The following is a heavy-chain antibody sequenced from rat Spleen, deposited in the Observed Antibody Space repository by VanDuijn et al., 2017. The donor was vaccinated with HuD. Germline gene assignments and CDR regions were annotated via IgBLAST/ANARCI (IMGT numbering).Heavy chain of an antibody. D-gene: IGHD1-1*01. CDR3: TKESLQWSFDY. CDR1: GFTFSDYY. J-gene: IGHJ2*01. V-gene: IGHV5-22*01. Sequence: EVQLVESGGGLVQPGRSLKLSCAASGFTFSDYYMAWVRQAPKKGLEWVASISYEGSNTYYPDSVQGRFTISRDIAKSTLYLQMNSLRSEDTATYYCTKESLQWSFDYWGQGVMVTVSS. CDR2: ISYEGSNT.